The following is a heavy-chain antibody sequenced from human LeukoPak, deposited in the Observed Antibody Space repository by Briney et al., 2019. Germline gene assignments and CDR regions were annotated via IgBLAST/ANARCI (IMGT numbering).Heavy chain of an antibody. J-gene: IGHJ4*02. CDR3: ARQVDRFDY. V-gene: IGHV6-1*01. CDR1: GDTVSSNSAS. CDR2: TYYRSKWYY. Sequence: SQTLSLTCAISGDTVSSNSASWNWIRQSPSRGLEWLGKTYYRSKWYYDYAVSVKSRITINPDTSKNQFSLLLNSVTPKDTGVYFCARQVDRFDYWGQGTLVTVSS. D-gene: IGHD1-26*01.